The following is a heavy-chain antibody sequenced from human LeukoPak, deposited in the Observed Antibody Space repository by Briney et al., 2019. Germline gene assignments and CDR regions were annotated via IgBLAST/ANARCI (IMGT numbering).Heavy chain of an antibody. V-gene: IGHV5-51*01. Sequence: GESLKISCKGSGYSFPNYWIGWVRQMPGKGLEWMGIIYPGDSDTIYNPSFQGQVSISADESISTAYLQWSSLKTSDTAMYFCARHPGYYASGSPIDYWGQGTLVTVSS. CDR3: ARHPGYYASGSPIDY. CDR1: GYSFPNYW. CDR2: IYPGDSDT. J-gene: IGHJ4*02. D-gene: IGHD3-10*01.